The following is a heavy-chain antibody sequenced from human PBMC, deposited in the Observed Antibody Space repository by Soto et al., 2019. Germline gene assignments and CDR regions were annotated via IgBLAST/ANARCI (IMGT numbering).Heavy chain of an antibody. CDR3: ARLRCSTTCYGADY. D-gene: IGHD2-2*01. V-gene: IGHV5-51*01. J-gene: IGHJ4*02. CDR2: IYPGDSDT. CDR1: GYSFTSYW. Sequence: GESLKISCKSSGYSFTSYWIGWVRQMPGKGLEWMGIIYPGDSDTRYSPSFQGQVTISADNSISTAYLQWSSLKASDTAIYYCARLRCSTTCYGADYWGQGTLVTVSS.